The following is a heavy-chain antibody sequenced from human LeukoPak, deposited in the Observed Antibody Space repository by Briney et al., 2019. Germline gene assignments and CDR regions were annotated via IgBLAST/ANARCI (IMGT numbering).Heavy chain of an antibody. V-gene: IGHV3-30*04. J-gene: IGHJ4*02. CDR3: AKDRAPFYDSSGYYYGSGFDY. CDR1: GFTFSSYA. CDR2: ISYDGSNK. D-gene: IGHD3-22*01. Sequence: GGSLRLSCAASGFTFSSYAMHWVRQAPGKGLEWVAVISYDGSNKYYADSVKGRFTISRDNSKNTLYLQMNSLRAEDTAVYYCAKDRAPFYDSSGYYYGSGFDYWGQGTLVTVSS.